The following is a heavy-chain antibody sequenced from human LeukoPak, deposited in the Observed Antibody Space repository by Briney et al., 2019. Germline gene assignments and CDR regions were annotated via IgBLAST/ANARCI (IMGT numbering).Heavy chain of an antibody. V-gene: IGHV1-69*13. CDR2: IIPIFGTA. J-gene: IGHJ4*02. Sequence: SVKVSCKASGGTFSSYAISWVRQAPGQGPEWMGGIIPIFGTANYAQKFQGRVTITADESTSTAYMELSSLRSEDTAVYYCARDLGGSGSYYNYFDYWGQGTLVTVSS. CDR3: ARDLGGSGSYYNYFDY. CDR1: GGTFSSYA. D-gene: IGHD3-10*01.